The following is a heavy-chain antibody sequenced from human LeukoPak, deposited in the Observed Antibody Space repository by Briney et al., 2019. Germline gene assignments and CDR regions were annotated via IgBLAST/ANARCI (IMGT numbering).Heavy chain of an antibody. CDR3: ARQNHGQLPTIDY. V-gene: IGHV4-39*01. CDR2: IYYSGNT. D-gene: IGHD1-1*01. CDR1: GGSISSSSDY. Sequence: PSETPSLTCTVSGGSISSSSDYWGWIRQPPGKGREWIGSIYYSGNTNYNPSLKSRVTISVDTSKKQFTLKLNSATAADTAVYYCARQNHGQLPTIDYWGQGTLVTVSS. J-gene: IGHJ4*02.